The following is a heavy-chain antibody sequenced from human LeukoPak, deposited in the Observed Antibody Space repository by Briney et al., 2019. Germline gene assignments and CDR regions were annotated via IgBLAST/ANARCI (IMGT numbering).Heavy chain of an antibody. CDR3: ARRVPSGCVDY. CDR2: ISYSGNT. Sequence: PSETLSLTCTVSGASIKADYWSWIRQPPGKGLEWIGYISYSGNTNYNPSLKSRVTMSVDTSKNQFSLTLNSVTAADTAVFYCARRVPSGCVDYWGQGTLVTVSS. CDR1: GASIKADY. V-gene: IGHV4-59*08. J-gene: IGHJ4*02. D-gene: IGHD5-12*01.